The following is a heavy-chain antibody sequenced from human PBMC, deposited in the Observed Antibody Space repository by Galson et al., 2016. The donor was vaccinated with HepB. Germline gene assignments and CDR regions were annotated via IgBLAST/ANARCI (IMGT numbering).Heavy chain of an antibody. D-gene: IGHD6-13*01. V-gene: IGHV5-51*01. CDR1: GYSFTNYW. J-gene: IGHJ4*02. CDR2: IYPGDSDT. CDR3: ARRAAAGGLDY. Sequence: QSGAEVKKPGESLKISCKGSGYSFTNYWIAWVRQMPGKRLEWMGIIYPGDSDTRYSPSFQGQATIPADKSISTAYLQWSSLKASDTAMYYCARRAAAGGLDYWGQGTLVTVSS.